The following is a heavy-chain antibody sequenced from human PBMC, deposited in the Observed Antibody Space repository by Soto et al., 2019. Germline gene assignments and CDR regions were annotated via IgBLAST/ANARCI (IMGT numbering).Heavy chain of an antibody. CDR1: GGSISSGDYY. Sequence: QVQLQESGPGLVKPSQTLSLTCTVSGGSISSGDYYWSWIRQPPGKGLEWIGYMYYSGSTYYNPSLKSRVTISLDTSQNQFSLKLSSVPAADTAVYYCARWLGYGPHFDYWGQGTLVTVSS. V-gene: IGHV4-30-4*01. J-gene: IGHJ4*02. D-gene: IGHD5-12*01. CDR2: MYYSGST. CDR3: ARWLGYGPHFDY.